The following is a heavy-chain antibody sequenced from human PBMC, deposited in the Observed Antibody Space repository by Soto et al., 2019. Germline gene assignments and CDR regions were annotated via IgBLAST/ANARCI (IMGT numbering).Heavy chain of an antibody. CDR1: GYTFTSYG. CDR3: ARWVRKRHYAFWSGYYDDFDY. V-gene: IGHV1-18*01. Sequence: ASVKVSCKASGYTFTSYGISWVRQAPGQGIEWMGWISAYNGNTNYAQKLQGRVTMTTDTSTSTAYMELRSLRSDDTAVYYCARWVRKRHYAFWSGYYDDFDYWGQGTLVPVSS. CDR2: ISAYNGNT. D-gene: IGHD3-3*01. J-gene: IGHJ4*02.